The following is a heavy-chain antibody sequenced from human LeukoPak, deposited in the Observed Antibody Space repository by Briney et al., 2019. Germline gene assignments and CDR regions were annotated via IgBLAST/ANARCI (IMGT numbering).Heavy chain of an antibody. CDR1: GGSISSYY. J-gene: IGHJ5*02. CDR3: ARDDSGYEYNWFDP. CDR2: IYTSGST. V-gene: IGHV4-4*07. Sequence: SETLSLTCTVSGGSISSYYWSWIRQPAGKGLEWIGRIYTSGSTNYNPSLKGRVTMSVDTSKNQFSLKLSSVTAADTAVYYCARDDSGYEYNWFDPWGQGTLVTASS. D-gene: IGHD5-12*01.